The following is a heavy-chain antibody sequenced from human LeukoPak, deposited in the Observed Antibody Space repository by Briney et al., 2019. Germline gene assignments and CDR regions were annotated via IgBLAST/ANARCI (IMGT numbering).Heavy chain of an antibody. J-gene: IGHJ5*02. CDR2: ISGSGGST. Sequence: GSLRLSCAASGFTFSSYAMSWVRQAPGKGLEWVSAISGSGGSTYYADSVKGRFTISRDNSKNTLYLQMNSLRAEDTAVYYCARERGYYGSGSYDWFDPWGQGTLVTVSS. V-gene: IGHV3-23*01. CDR1: GFTFSSYA. CDR3: ARERGYYGSGSYDWFDP. D-gene: IGHD3-10*01.